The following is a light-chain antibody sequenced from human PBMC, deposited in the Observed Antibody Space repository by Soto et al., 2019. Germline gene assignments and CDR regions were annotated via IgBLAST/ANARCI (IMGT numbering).Light chain of an antibody. Sequence: QSALTQPPSASGSPGQSVTISCTGTSSDVGAYDYVSWYQQHPGKAPKLMIYEINKRPSGVPDRFSGSKSGNTASLTVSGLQAEDEADYYCQSYDSSLSGVFGGGTKLTVL. CDR1: SSDVGAYDY. J-gene: IGLJ3*02. CDR2: EIN. CDR3: QSYDSSLSGV. V-gene: IGLV2-8*01.